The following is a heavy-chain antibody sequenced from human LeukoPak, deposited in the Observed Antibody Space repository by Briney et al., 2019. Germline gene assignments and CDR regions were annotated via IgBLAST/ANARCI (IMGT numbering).Heavy chain of an antibody. D-gene: IGHD6-6*01. V-gene: IGHV3-30*04. CDR3: ARSSYSSSSSV. J-gene: IGHJ3*01. Sequence: GGSLRLSCAASGFTFSSYAMHWVRQAPGKGLEWVAVISYDGSNKYYADSVKGRFTISRDNSKNTLYLQMNSLRAEDTAVYYCARSSYSSSSSVWGQGTMVTVSS. CDR2: ISYDGSNK. CDR1: GFTFSSYA.